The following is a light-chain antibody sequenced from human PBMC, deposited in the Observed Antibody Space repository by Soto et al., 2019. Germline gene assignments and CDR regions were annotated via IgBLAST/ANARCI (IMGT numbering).Light chain of an antibody. V-gene: IGKV3-15*01. CDR1: RGISSN. J-gene: IGKJ1*01. CDR3: HQYNNWPPWT. CDR2: DAS. Sequence: IVMTQSPATLSVSPGDIATLSCRASRGISSNLAWYQQKPGQAPRLLIYDASTRATGIPARFSGSGSGTEFTLTISSLQSEDLAVYYCHQYNNWPPWTFGQGTRWIS.